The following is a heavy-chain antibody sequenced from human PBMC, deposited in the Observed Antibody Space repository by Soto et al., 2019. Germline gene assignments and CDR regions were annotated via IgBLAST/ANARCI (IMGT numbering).Heavy chain of an antibody. Sequence: QVRLVQSGTEVKRPGASVKVSCRASGYTFVDYALHWVRQAPGQGLEGVGWKNTNTGKIKPSNKFEDRVSITRDPATSTAYRELRGLRSEDTAVYFWAREGVVAENWFAPWGQGTLVTVSS. D-gene: IGHD3-22*01. CDR2: KNTNTGKI. CDR1: GYTFVDYA. V-gene: IGHV1-3*04. J-gene: IGHJ5*02. CDR3: AREGVVAENWFAP.